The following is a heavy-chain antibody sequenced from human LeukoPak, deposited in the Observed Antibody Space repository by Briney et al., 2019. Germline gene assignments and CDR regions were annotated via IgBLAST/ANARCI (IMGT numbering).Heavy chain of an antibody. Sequence: GASVRVSCTASGYTFTSFGISWVRQAPGQGLEWMGWISAYNGNTNYAQKTQGRVTMTTDTSTSTAYMELRSLRSDDTAVYYCARVSSGSGSFYYYGMDVWGQGTTVTVSS. D-gene: IGHD3-10*01. J-gene: IGHJ6*02. CDR2: ISAYNGNT. V-gene: IGHV1-18*01. CDR1: GYTFTSFG. CDR3: ARVSSGSGSFYYYGMDV.